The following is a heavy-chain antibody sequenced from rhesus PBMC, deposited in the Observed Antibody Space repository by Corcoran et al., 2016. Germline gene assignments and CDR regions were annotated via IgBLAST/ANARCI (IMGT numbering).Heavy chain of an antibody. D-gene: IGHD6-25*01. CDR2: IYWNDSK. J-gene: IGHJ4*01. CDR3: AQLAAAGASVFDF. V-gene: IGHV2-95*01. Sequence: QVPLKESGPALVKPTQTLTLTCTFSGFSLSTTGTGVGWIRQPPGTALECLATIYWNDSKYYSTSLRSRLTISKDTSKNQVVLTMTNMDPVDTATYYCAQLAAAGASVFDFWGQGVLVTVSS. CDR1: GFSLSTTGTG.